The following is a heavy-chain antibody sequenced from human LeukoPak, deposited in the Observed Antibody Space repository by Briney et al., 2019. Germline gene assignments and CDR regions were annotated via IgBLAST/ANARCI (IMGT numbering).Heavy chain of an antibody. CDR2: ISSDGSNK. J-gene: IGHJ4*02. V-gene: IGHV3-30-3*01. D-gene: IGHD1-1*01. Sequence: PGGSLRLSCAASGFTFSNYAMHWVRQAPGKGLEWVAVISSDGSNKYYADSVKGRFTISRDNSKNTLYLQMNSLRAEDKAVYYCFFPGVTGKVYWGQGTLVTVSS. CDR3: FFPGVTGKVY. CDR1: GFTFSNYA.